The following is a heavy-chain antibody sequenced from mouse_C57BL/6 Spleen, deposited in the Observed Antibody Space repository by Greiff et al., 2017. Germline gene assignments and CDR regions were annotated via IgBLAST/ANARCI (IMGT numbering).Heavy chain of an antibody. CDR2: IYPRSGNT. CDR3: ARNWDGDYYAMDY. V-gene: IGHV1-81*01. Sequence: QVQLQQSGAELARPGASVKLSCKASGYTFTSYGISWVKQRTGQGLEWFGEIYPRSGNTYYNEKFKGKATLTADKSSSTAYMELRSLTSEDSAVYFCARNWDGDYYAMDYWGQGTSVTVSS. CDR1: GYTFTSYG. D-gene: IGHD4-1*01. J-gene: IGHJ4*01.